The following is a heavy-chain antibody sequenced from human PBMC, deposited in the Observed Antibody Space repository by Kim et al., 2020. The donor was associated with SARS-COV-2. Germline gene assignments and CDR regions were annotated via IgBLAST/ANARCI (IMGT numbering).Heavy chain of an antibody. CDR1: GIPFSNAW. V-gene: IGHV3-15*01. D-gene: IGHD2-2*01. CDR2: IKSETDGGTA. Sequence: GGSLRLSCAVSGIPFSNAWFNWVRQSPGKGLEWVGRIKSETDGGTADLAAPVKGRFAISREDSKNTLYLRMNNVKTDDSAVYYCTTVSMRWGQGTLVTV. J-gene: IGHJ4*02. CDR3: TTVSMR.